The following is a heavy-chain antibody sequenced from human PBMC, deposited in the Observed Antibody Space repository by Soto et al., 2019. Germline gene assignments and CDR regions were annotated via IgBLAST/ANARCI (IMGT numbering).Heavy chain of an antibody. V-gene: IGHV1-3*01. J-gene: IGHJ4*02. D-gene: IGHD4-17*01. CDR1: GYTFTNYA. CDR2: INAGNGNT. Sequence: ASVKVSFKASGYTFTNYAVHWVRQAPGQRLEWMGWINAGNGNTKYSKKFQGRVTMTRDTSASTAYMELSRLTSEDTAVYYCARPQGGDYGDYYFDFWGPGTLVTVSS. CDR3: ARPQGGDYGDYYFDF.